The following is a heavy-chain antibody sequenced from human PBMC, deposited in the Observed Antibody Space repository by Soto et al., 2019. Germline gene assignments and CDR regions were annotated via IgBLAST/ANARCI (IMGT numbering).Heavy chain of an antibody. J-gene: IGHJ6*02. D-gene: IGHD4-17*01. CDR2: IYPGDSDT. CDR3: ARHGNPTTVVKGYYYGMDV. V-gene: IGHV5-51*01. CDR1: GYSFTSYW. Sequence: GESLKISCKGSGYSFTSYWIGWVRQMPGKGLEWMGIIYPGDSDTRYSPSFQGQVTISADKSISTAYLQWSSLKASDTAMYYCARHGNPTTVVKGYYYGMDVWGRGTTVTVSS.